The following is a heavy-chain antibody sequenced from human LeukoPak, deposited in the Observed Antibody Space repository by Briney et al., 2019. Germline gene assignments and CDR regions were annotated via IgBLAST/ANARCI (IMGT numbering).Heavy chain of an antibody. CDR1: RFTFNTFG. Sequence: PGGSLRLSCAASRFTFNTFGMHWVRQAPGKGLEWVGVISSDGSNKYYADSVKGRFTISRDNSKDTLYLQMSSLAIEDTAVYYCRAATKYRDYYYDYWGQGTLVTVSS. V-gene: IGHV3-30*03. J-gene: IGHJ4*02. CDR3: RAATKYRDYYYDY. CDR2: ISSDGSNK. D-gene: IGHD2-21*02.